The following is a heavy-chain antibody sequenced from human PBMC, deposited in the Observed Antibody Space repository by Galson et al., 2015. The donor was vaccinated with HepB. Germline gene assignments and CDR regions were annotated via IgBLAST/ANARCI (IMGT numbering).Heavy chain of an antibody. CDR1: GYSFTSYW. CDR2: IDPSDSYT. D-gene: IGHD6-13*01. CDR3: AREGIAAAGTNYYYYYGMDV. V-gene: IGHV5-10-1*01. Sequence: QSGAEVKKPGESLRISCKGSGYSFTSYWISWVRQMPGKGLEWMGRIDPSDSYTNYSPSFQGHVTISADKSISTAYLQWSSLKASDTAMYYCAREGIAAAGTNYYYYYGMDVWGQGTTVTVSS. J-gene: IGHJ6*02.